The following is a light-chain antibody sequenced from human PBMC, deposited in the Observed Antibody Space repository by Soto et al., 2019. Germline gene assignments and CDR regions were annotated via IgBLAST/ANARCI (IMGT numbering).Light chain of an antibody. V-gene: IGLV2-11*01. J-gene: IGLJ1*01. CDR3: CSYAGSYTYV. CDR1: SSDVGGYNY. Sequence: QSALTQPRSVSGSPGQSVTISCTGTSSDVGGYNYVSWYQQHPGKAPTLMIYAVNARPSGVPDRFSGSKSGNTASLTISGLQAEDEADYYCCSYAGSYTYVFRTGTKLTVL. CDR2: AVN.